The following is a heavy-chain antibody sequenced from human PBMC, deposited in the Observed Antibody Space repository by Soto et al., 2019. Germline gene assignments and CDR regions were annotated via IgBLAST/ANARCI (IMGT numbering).Heavy chain of an antibody. V-gene: IGHV4-30-2*01. CDR3: ASGFTYYDF. Sequence: NPSETLSLTCAVSGGSISSGGYSWSWIRQPPGKGLEWIGYIYHSGSTYYNPSLKSRVTISVDRSKNQFSLKLSSVTAADTDVYYCASGFTYYDFWSQGTLVTVSS. J-gene: IGHJ4*02. CDR1: GGSISSGGYS. CDR2: IYHSGST. D-gene: IGHD3-3*01.